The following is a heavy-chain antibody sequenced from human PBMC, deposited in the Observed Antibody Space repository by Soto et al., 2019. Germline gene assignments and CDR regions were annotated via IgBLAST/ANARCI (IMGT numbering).Heavy chain of an antibody. V-gene: IGHV3-23*04. CDR3: AKVRASYLSASYFYYGLDV. D-gene: IGHD3-10*01. Sequence: EVQLVESGGGLVQPGRSLRLSCAASGFIFDDYAMHWVRQVPGKGLEWVSGISGSGSTIYLADSVRGRFAMSRDLSRNTVSLQMNSLRAEDTAIYYCAKVRASYLSASYFYYGLDVWGQGTTVTVSS. CDR2: ISGSGSTI. J-gene: IGHJ6*02. CDR1: GFIFDDYA.